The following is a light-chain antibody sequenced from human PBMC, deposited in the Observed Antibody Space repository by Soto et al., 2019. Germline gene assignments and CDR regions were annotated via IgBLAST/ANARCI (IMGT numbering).Light chain of an antibody. V-gene: IGKV3-15*01. Sequence: EIVMTQSPATLSVSPGERATLSCRASQSISNNVAWYQQKPGQAPRLLISAASTRATGIPARFSGSGSGTEFILTIGSLQSEDFAVYYCQQYHDWPPGTFGQGTKLEIK. CDR1: QSISNN. CDR2: AAS. J-gene: IGKJ2*02. CDR3: QQYHDWPPGT.